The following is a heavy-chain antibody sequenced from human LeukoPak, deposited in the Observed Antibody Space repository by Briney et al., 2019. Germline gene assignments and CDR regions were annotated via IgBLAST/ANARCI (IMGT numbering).Heavy chain of an antibody. V-gene: IGHV1-69*05. Sequence: GSSVKVSCKTSGGTFNNSAISWVRQAPGQGLECLGGIMPLFGTAGYAQKFQGRVTITKDESTRTVYLELTSLTSDDTAVYYCARDVHGDYGSGWFDPWGQGTLVSVSS. J-gene: IGHJ5*02. CDR1: GGTFNNSA. CDR2: IMPLFGTA. CDR3: ARDVHGDYGSGWFDP. D-gene: IGHD4-17*01.